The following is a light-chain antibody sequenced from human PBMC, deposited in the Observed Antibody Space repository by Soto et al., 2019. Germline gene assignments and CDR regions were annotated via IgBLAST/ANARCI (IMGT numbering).Light chain of an antibody. J-gene: IGKJ1*01. V-gene: IGKV3-20*01. CDR2: ATS. Sequence: EIVLPQSQSTLSLSPGETATLPCRASQTVNSDYLAWFQQRPGQAPRLLIFATSRRATDIPDRFSGSGSGTDFTLAIRRLEPEDFAVYYCHQLGYSPRTFGQGTKVDIK. CDR1: QTVNSDY. CDR3: HQLGYSPRT.